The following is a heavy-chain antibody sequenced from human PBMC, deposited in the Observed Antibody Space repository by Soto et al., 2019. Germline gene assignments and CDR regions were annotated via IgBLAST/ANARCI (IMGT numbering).Heavy chain of an antibody. CDR2: IKQDGSEK. CDR1: GFTFSSYW. CDR3: ARGCGSSWHNWFDP. Sequence: EVQLVESGGGLVQPGGSPRLSCAASGFTFSSYWMSWVRQAPGKGLEWVANIKQDGSEKYYVDSVKGRFTISRDNAKNSLYLQMNSLRAEDTAVYYCARGCGSSWHNWFDPWGQGTLVTVSS. V-gene: IGHV3-7*01. J-gene: IGHJ5*02. D-gene: IGHD6-13*01.